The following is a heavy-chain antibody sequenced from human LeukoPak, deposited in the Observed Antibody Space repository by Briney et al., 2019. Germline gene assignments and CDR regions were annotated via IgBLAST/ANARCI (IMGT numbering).Heavy chain of an antibody. D-gene: IGHD6-19*01. J-gene: IGHJ4*02. CDR3: ARQSGGWYYFDY. CDR1: GASISSGSYY. CDR2: IYTSGST. V-gene: IGHV4-61*02. Sequence: SETLSLTCTVSGASISSGSYYWNWIRQPAGKGLEWIVRIYTSGSTNYNPSLKSRVTISVDMSKNQFSLKLTSVTAADTAVYYCARQSGGWYYFDYWGQGTLVTVSS.